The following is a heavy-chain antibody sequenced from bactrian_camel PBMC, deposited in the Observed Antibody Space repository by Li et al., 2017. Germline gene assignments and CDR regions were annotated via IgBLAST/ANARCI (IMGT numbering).Heavy chain of an antibody. CDR1: GYTYC. D-gene: IGHD2*01. J-gene: IGHJ4*01. Sequence: HVQLVESGGGSVQAGGSLKLSCAASGYTYCMGWFRQAPGKEREGVAAISSGGGRIYYADSVRGRFTISQDTAKNTFYLQMNSLKPEDSAMYYCVKGKYSSYVVDDYDVRGLGTQVTVS. V-gene: IGHV3S1*01. CDR2: ISSGGGRI. CDR3: VKGKYSSYVVDDYDV.